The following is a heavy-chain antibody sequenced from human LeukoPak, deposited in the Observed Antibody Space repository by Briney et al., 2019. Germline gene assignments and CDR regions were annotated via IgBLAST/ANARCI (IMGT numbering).Heavy chain of an antibody. D-gene: IGHD3-22*01. J-gene: IGHJ3*02. CDR1: GFTFSSYG. CDR2: IRYDGSNK. CDR3: AKPQASPTYYYDSSGLWSAFDI. V-gene: IGHV3-30*02. Sequence: PGGSLRLSCAASGFTFSSYGMHWVRQAPGKGLEWVAFIRYDGSNKYYADSVKGRFTISRDNSKNTLYLQMNSLRAEDTAVYYYAKPQASPTYYYDSSGLWSAFDIWGQGTMVTVSS.